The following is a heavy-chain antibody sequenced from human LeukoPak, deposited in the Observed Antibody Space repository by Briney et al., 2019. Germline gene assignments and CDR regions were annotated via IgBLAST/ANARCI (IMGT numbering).Heavy chain of an antibody. CDR2: IYYSGST. CDR1: GHSISSYY. V-gene: IGHV4-59*12. CDR3: ARDAYYYGSGSYPLDY. D-gene: IGHD3-10*01. J-gene: IGHJ4*02. Sequence: SETLSLTCTVSGHSISSYYWSWIRQPPGKGLEWIGFIYYSGSTNYNPSLKSRVTMSVDTSKNQFSLKLSSVTAADTAIYYCARDAYYYGSGSYPLDYWGQGTLVTVSS.